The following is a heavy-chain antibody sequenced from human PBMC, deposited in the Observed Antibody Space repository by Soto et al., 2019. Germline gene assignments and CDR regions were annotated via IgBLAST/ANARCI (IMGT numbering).Heavy chain of an antibody. V-gene: IGHV3-30*18. Sequence: QVQLVESGGGVVQPGRSLRLSCAASGFTFSSYGMHWVRQAPGKGLEWVAVISYDGSNKYYADSVKGRFTISRDNSKNTLYLQINSLRAEDTAVYYCAKDRSSITMIVVVITHEYDYWGQGTLVTVSS. J-gene: IGHJ4*02. CDR1: GFTFSSYG. CDR3: AKDRSSITMIVVVITHEYDY. CDR2: ISYDGSNK. D-gene: IGHD3-22*01.